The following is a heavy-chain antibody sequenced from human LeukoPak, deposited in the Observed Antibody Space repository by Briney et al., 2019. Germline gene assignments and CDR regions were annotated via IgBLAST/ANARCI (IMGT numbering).Heavy chain of an antibody. J-gene: IGHJ4*02. Sequence: GGSLRLSCAASGFTFDDYGMSWVRQAPGKGLEWVSGINWYGGSTGYADSVKGRFTISRDNAKNSLYLQMNSLRAEDTAFYYCAREGGLGGYCSSTSCYTFDYWGQGTLVTVSS. D-gene: IGHD2-2*02. CDR2: INWYGGST. V-gene: IGHV3-20*04. CDR3: AREGGLGGYCSSTSCYTFDY. CDR1: GFTFDDYG.